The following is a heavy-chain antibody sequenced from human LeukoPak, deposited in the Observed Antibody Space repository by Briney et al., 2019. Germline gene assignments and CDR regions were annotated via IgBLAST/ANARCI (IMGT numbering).Heavy chain of an antibody. J-gene: IGHJ5*02. V-gene: IGHV3-11*05. CDR3: ARDNQQLGRFDP. D-gene: IGHD6-13*01. CDR2: ISGSSSYT. CDR1: GFTFSGYY. Sequence: GGSLRLSCAASGFTFSGYYMSWIRQAPGKGLEWISHISGSSSYTNYADSVKGRFTISRDNAKNSLYLQMNSLRVEVTAVYYCARDNQQLGRFDPWGQGTQVTVSS.